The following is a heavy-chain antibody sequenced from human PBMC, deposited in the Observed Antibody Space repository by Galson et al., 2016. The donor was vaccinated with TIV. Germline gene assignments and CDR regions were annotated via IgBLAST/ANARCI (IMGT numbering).Heavy chain of an antibody. CDR2: ISYDGNYK. V-gene: IGHV3-30*04. Sequence: SLRLSCAASGFTFRSSAMYWVRQAPGKGLQCVAIISYDGNYKYYADSVEGRSTISRDNSKNTLYLQMNGLRPADTALYYCAREDHQYGSGWYSYYYYYGMDIWGQGTTVTVS. D-gene: IGHD6-19*01. CDR3: AREDHQYGSGWYSYYYYYGMDI. J-gene: IGHJ6*02. CDR1: GFTFRSSA.